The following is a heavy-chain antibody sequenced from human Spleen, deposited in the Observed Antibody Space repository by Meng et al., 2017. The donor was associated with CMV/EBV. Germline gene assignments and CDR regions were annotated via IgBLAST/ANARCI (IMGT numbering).Heavy chain of an antibody. CDR3: AKDAPTSTSTWYLFDY. J-gene: IGHJ4*02. Sequence: GESLKISCAASGFTFSTYTMNWVRQAPGKGLEWVSSISSSSSSYIYYADSVKGRFTISRDNAKNSLYLQMNSLRAEDTAVYYCAKDAPTSTSTWYLFDYWGQGTLVTVSS. D-gene: IGHD6-13*01. CDR1: GFTFSTYT. V-gene: IGHV3-21*04. CDR2: ISSSSSSYI.